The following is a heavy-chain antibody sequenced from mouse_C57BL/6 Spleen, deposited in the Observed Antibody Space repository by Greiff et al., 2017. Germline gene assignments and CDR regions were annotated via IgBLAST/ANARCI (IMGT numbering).Heavy chain of an antibody. CDR3: ARRGGHARDY. Sequence: EVQLQQSGAELVKPGASVKLSCTASGFTFKDYYMHWVKQRPEQGLEWIGRIDPEDGETKYAPKFQDKATITADTSSNTAYLQLSSLTSEDAAVYYCARRGGHARDYWGQGTSVTVSS. CDR2: IDPEDGET. J-gene: IGHJ4*01. CDR1: GFTFKDYY. V-gene: IGHV14-2*01.